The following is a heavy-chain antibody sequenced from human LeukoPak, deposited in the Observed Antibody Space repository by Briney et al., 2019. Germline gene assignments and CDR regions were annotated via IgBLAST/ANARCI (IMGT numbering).Heavy chain of an antibody. D-gene: IGHD3-22*01. Sequence: GRSLRLSCAASGFTFDDYAMPWVRQAPGKGLEWVSGISWNSGSIGYADSVEGRFTISRDNAKNSLYLQMNSLRAEDTALYYCAKDGGLYYYDSSGYYFWGQGTLVTVSS. CDR2: ISWNSGSI. J-gene: IGHJ4*02. CDR3: AKDGGLYYYDSSGYYF. CDR1: GFTFDDYA. V-gene: IGHV3-9*01.